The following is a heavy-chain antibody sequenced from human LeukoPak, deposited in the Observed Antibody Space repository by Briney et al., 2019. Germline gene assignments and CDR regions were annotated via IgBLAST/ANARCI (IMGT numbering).Heavy chain of an antibody. CDR1: GFTFSSYW. Sequence: GGSLRLSCAASGFTFSSYWMSWVRQAPGKGLVWVSRINSDGSSTSYADSVKGRFTVSRDNAKNTLYLQMNSLRAEDTAVYYCARATGSYYSLGYWGQGTLVTVSS. CDR3: ARATGSYYSLGY. J-gene: IGHJ4*02. CDR2: INSDGSST. D-gene: IGHD1-26*01. V-gene: IGHV3-74*01.